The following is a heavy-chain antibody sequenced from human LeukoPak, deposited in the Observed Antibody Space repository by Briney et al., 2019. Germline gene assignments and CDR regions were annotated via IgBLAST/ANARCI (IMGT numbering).Heavy chain of an antibody. D-gene: IGHD4-23*01. CDR1: GYTFTSYG. Sequence: ASVKVSCKASGYTFTSYGISWVRQAPGQGLEWMGWISAYNGNTNYAQKLQGRVTMTTDTFTSTAYMELRSLRSDDTAVYYCARVASGGTTVDYWGQGTLVTVSS. V-gene: IGHV1-18*01. CDR2: ISAYNGNT. CDR3: ARVASGGTTVDY. J-gene: IGHJ4*02.